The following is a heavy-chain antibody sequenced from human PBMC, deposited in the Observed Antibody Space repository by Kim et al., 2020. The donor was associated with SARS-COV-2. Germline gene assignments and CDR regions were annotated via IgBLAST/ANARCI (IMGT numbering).Heavy chain of an antibody. Sequence: SETLSLTCAVSGGSISSGGYSWSWIRQPPGKGLEWIGYIYHSGSTYYNPSLKSRVTISVDRSKNQFSLKLSSVTAADTAVYYCARFTVSRSSVGATRGAFDIWGQGTMVTVSS. CDR2: IYHSGST. J-gene: IGHJ3*02. V-gene: IGHV4-30-2*01. CDR1: GGSISSGGYS. D-gene: IGHD1-26*01. CDR3: ARFTVSRSSVGATRGAFDI.